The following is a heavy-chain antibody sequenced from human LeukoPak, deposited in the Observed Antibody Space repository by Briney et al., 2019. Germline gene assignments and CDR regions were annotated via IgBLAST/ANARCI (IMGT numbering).Heavy chain of an antibody. CDR1: GFTFSSYA. Sequence: GGTLRLSCGGSGFTFSSYAIHWVPQAPGKGLEWVAVISYDGSNKYYADSVKGRFTISRDNSKNTLYLQMNSLRAEDTAVYYCAREVSGYLDYWGQGTLVTVSS. D-gene: IGHD2-15*01. V-gene: IGHV3-30*04. J-gene: IGHJ4*02. CDR2: ISYDGSNK. CDR3: AREVSGYLDY.